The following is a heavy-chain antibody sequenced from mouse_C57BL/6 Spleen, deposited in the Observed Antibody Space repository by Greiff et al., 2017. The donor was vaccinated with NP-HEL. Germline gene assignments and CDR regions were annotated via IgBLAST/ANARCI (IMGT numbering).Heavy chain of an antibody. CDR1: GYSITSGYY. D-gene: IGHD1-2*01. V-gene: IGHV3-6*01. J-gene: IGHJ3*01. CDR3: ARDSRLTPLAY. CDR2: ISYDGSN. Sequence: EVKLQESGPGLVKPSQSLSLTCSVTGYSITSGYYWNWIRQFPGNKLEWMGYISYDGSNNYNPSLKNRISITRDTSKNQFFLKLNSVTTEDTATYYCARDSRLTPLAYWGQGTLVTVSA.